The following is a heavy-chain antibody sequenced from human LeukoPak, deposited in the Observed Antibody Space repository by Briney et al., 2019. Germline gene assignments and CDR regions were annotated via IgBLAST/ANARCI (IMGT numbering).Heavy chain of an antibody. CDR2: INHSGST. Sequence: SETLSLTGTVSGGSIHSYYWSWIRQPPGKGLEWIGEINHSGSTNYNPSLKSRVTISVDTSKNQFSLKLSSVTAADTAVYYCARGAFRYCSGGSCYYPTAFDYWGQGTLVTVSS. J-gene: IGHJ4*02. CDR1: GGSIHSYY. CDR3: ARGAFRYCSGGSCYYPTAFDY. D-gene: IGHD2-15*01. V-gene: IGHV4-34*01.